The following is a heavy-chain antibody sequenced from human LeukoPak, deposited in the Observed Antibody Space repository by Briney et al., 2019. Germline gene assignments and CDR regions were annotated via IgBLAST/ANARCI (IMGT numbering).Heavy chain of an antibody. Sequence: ASVKVSCKASGYTFTGYYMHWVRQAPGQGLEWMGWINPNSGGTNYAQKFQGRVTMTRDTSISTAYMELSRLRSDDTAVYYCARDDWNDDVDSTEGSWGQGTLVTVSS. CDR1: GYTFTGYY. J-gene: IGHJ5*02. V-gene: IGHV1-2*02. D-gene: IGHD1-1*01. CDR3: ARDDWNDDVDSTEGS. CDR2: INPNSGGT.